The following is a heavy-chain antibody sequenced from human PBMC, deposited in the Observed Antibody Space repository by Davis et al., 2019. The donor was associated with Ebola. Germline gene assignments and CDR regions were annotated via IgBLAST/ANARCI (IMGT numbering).Heavy chain of an antibody. CDR3: ARLLKTYYYDSSGTRAFDI. CDR1: GYTFTGYN. V-gene: IGHV1-2*02. Sequence: AASVKVSCKASGYTFTGYNMNWVRQAPGQGLEWMGWINPNSGGTNYAQKFQGRVTMTRDTSISTAYMELSRLRSDDTAVYHCARLLKTYYYDSSGTRAFDIWGQGTMVTVSS. J-gene: IGHJ3*02. CDR2: INPNSGGT. D-gene: IGHD3-22*01.